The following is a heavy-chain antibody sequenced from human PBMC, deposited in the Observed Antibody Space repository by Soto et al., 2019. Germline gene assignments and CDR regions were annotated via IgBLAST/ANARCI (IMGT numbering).Heavy chain of an antibody. CDR3: ARSSGSAYWFDP. V-gene: IGHV1-18*01. D-gene: IGHD6-6*01. CDR2: ISAYNGNT. Sequence: QVQLVQSGAEVKKPGASVKVSCKASGYTFTSYGISWVRQAPGQGLEWMGWISAYNGNTTYAQRLQGRVTMTTDTPTSTAYVELRSLRSDDTAVYYCARSSGSAYWFDPWGQGTLVTVSS. CDR1: GYTFTSYG. J-gene: IGHJ5*02.